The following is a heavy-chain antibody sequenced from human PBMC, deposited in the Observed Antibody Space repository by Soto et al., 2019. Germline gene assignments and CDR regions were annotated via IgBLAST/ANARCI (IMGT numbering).Heavy chain of an antibody. CDR3: ARLWDGYNYRPQDY. J-gene: IGHJ4*02. D-gene: IGHD5-12*01. V-gene: IGHV1-69*13. CDR1: GGTFSSYA. Sequence: SVKVSCKASGGTFSSYAISWVRQAPGQGLEWMGGIIPIFGTANYAQKFQGRVTITADESTSTAYMELSSLRSEDTAVYYCARLWDGYNYRPQDYWGQGTLVTVSS. CDR2: IIPIFGTA.